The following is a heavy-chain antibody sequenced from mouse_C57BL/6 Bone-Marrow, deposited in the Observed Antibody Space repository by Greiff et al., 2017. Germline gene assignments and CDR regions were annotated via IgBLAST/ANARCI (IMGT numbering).Heavy chain of an antibody. Sequence: QVQLQQSGAELARPGASVKLSCKASGYTFTSYGISWVKQRTGQGLAWIGEIYPRSGNTYYNEKFKGKATLTADKASSTAYMELRSLTSEDSAVYFCARREYYGSSQFLFDYWGQGTTLTVSS. D-gene: IGHD1-1*01. V-gene: IGHV1-81*01. CDR1: GYTFTSYG. CDR3: ARREYYGSSQFLFDY. CDR2: IYPRSGNT. J-gene: IGHJ2*01.